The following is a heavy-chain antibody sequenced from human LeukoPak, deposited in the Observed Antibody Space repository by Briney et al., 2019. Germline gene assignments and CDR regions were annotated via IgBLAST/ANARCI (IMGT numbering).Heavy chain of an antibody. Sequence: GGSLRLSCAASGFSFSSHWMSWVRQAPGKGLEWVANINQVGSQKYYVDSVKGRFSISRDNAKNSLYLQMNSLRAEDTAVYYCARSNREFASGTGDYLGQGTLVTVSS. CDR2: INQVGSQK. J-gene: IGHJ4*02. CDR1: GFSFSSHW. D-gene: IGHD1-14*01. V-gene: IGHV3-7*05. CDR3: ARSNREFASGTGDY.